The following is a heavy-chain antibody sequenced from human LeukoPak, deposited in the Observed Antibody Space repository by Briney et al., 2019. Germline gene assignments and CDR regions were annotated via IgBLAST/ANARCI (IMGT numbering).Heavy chain of an antibody. D-gene: IGHD2/OR15-2a*01. CDR2: IKQDGSEK. Sequence: GGSLRLACAASGFTFSSYWMSWVRQAPGKGLEWVANIKQDGSEKYYVDSVKGRFTISRDNAKNSLYLQMNSLRAEDTAVYYCARGNMTHYFDYWGQGTLVTVSS. J-gene: IGHJ4*02. V-gene: IGHV3-7*01. CDR1: GFTFSSYW. CDR3: ARGNMTHYFDY.